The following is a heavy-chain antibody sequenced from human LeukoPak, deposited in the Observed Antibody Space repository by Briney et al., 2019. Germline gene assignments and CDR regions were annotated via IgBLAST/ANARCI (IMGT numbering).Heavy chain of an antibody. CDR3: ARELGYCSSTSCSRLYYYYYMDV. J-gene: IGHJ6*03. V-gene: IGHV4-4*07. D-gene: IGHD2-2*01. CDR1: GGSISSYY. Sequence: SETLSLICTVSGGSISSYYWSWIRQPAGKGLEWIGRIYTSGSSNYNPSLKSRVTMSVDTSKNQFSLKLSSVTAADTAVYYCARELGYCSSTSCSRLYYYYYMDVWGKGTTVTVPS. CDR2: IYTSGSS.